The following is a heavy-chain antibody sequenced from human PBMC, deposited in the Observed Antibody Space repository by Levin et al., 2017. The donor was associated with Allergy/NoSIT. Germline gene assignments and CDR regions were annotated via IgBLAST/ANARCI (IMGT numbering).Heavy chain of an antibody. Sequence: GGSLRLSCKGAGYSFTTYWITWVRQKSGKGLEWMGTIDPSDSQTNYNPAFQGHVTMSVDKSISSVYLQWNSLQASDTAIYYCARIQANHWGQGTLVTVSS. V-gene: IGHV5-10-1*01. CDR1: GYSFTTYW. J-gene: IGHJ4*02. CDR3: ARIQANH. CDR2: IDPSDSQT.